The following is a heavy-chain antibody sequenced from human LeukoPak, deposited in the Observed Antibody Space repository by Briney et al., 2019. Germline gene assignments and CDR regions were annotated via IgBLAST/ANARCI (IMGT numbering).Heavy chain of an antibody. D-gene: IGHD3-22*01. Sequence: GGSLRLSCAASGFTFSSYAMSWVRQAPGKGLEWVSAIIGSGGSTYYADSVKGRFTISRDNSKNTLYLQMNSLRADDTAVYYSPKVFERVRVGPGDFGYWGQGTLVTVSS. CDR2: IIGSGGST. CDR1: GFTFSSYA. V-gene: IGHV3-23*01. CDR3: PKVFERVRVGPGDFGY. J-gene: IGHJ4*02.